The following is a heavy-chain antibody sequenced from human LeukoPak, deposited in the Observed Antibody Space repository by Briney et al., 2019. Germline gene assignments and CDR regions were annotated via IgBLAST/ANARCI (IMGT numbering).Heavy chain of an antibody. D-gene: IGHD5-18*01. Sequence: PGGSLRLSCAASGFTFSSYSMNWVRQAPGKGLEWVSSISSSSSYIYYADSVKGRFTISRDNAKNSLYLQMNSLRAEDTAVYYCARAQQLWRSEYYFDYWGQGTLVTVSS. CDR1: GFTFSSYS. V-gene: IGHV3-21*01. CDR3: ARAQQLWRSEYYFDY. CDR2: ISSSSSYI. J-gene: IGHJ4*02.